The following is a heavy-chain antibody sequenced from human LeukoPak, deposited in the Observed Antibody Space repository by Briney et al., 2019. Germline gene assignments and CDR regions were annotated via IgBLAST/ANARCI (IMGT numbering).Heavy chain of an antibody. D-gene: IGHD3-22*01. V-gene: IGHV3-7*01. CDR2: IKQDGGEK. Sequence: GGSLRLSCAVSGFTFSSYWMSWVREAPGKGREWVAHIKQDGGEKYSVDSVKGRFTISRDNAKNTLYLQMYRLREEETALYYCARDDLLHRNWFDPWGPGNPVTVSS. CDR1: GFTFSSYW. J-gene: IGHJ5*02. CDR3: ARDDLLHRNWFDP.